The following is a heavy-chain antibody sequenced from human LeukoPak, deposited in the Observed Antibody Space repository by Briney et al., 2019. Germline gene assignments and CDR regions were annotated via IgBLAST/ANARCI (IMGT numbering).Heavy chain of an antibody. V-gene: IGHV4-59*01. D-gene: IGHD4-17*01. Sequence: SETLSLTCTVSGGSICSYYWSWIRQPPGKGLEWIGYIYYSGTTTYNPSLTSRVTISVDTSKNQFSLKLSSVTTADTAVYYCARGHGRNFDYWGQGILVTVSS. CDR1: GGSICSYY. CDR3: ARGHGRNFDY. J-gene: IGHJ4*02. CDR2: IYYSGTT.